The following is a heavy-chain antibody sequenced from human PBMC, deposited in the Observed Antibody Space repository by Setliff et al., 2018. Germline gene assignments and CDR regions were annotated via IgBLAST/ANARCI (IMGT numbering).Heavy chain of an antibody. CDR3: ARRETYYNFWSGYYAY. V-gene: IGHV1-69*05. J-gene: IGHJ4*02. CDR2: IIPIFGTA. D-gene: IGHD3-3*01. Sequence: SVKVSCKASGYTFSSYAISWVRQAPGQGLEWMGRIIPIFGTANYAQKFQGRVTMTRNTSISTAYMELSSLRSEDTAVYYCARRETYYNFWSGYYAYWGQGTLVTVSS. CDR1: GYTFSSYA.